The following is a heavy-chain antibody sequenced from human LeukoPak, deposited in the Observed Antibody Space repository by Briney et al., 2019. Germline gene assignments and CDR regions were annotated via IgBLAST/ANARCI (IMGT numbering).Heavy chain of an antibody. Sequence: ASVKVSCKASGYTFTSYYMHWVRQATGQGLEWMGWMNPNSGNTGYAQKFQGRVTMTRNTSISTAYMELSSLRSEDTAVYYCARGVVGGSGSYYSYYYYMDVWGKGTTLTISS. CDR2: MNPNSGNT. V-gene: IGHV1-8*02. CDR1: GYTFTSYY. J-gene: IGHJ6*03. D-gene: IGHD3-10*01. CDR3: ARGVVGGSGSYYSYYYYMDV.